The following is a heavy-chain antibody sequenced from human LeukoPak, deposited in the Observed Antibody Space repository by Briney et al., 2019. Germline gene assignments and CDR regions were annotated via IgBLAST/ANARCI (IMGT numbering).Heavy chain of an antibody. CDR3: ARGRRFLVYYYYMDV. D-gene: IGHD3-3*01. Sequence: PSQTLSLTCTVSGGSISSGSYYWSWIRQPAGKGLEWIGRIYTSGSTNYNPSLKSRVTISVDTSKNQFSLKLSSVTAADTAVYYCARGRRFLVYYYYMDVWGKGTTVTVSS. J-gene: IGHJ6*03. V-gene: IGHV4-61*02. CDR2: IYTSGST. CDR1: GGSISSGSYY.